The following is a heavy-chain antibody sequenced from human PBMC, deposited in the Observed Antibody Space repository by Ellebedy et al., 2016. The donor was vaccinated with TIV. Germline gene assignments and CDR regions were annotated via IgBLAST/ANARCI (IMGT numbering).Heavy chain of an antibody. V-gene: IGHV3-53*01. J-gene: IGHJ4*02. CDR1: GFTANNNY. Sequence: PGGSLRLSCAASGFTANNNYMRWFRQAPGKGLEWVSLIYGGGDRYYADSVKGRFTISRDNSNNTVYLQMNSLRVEDTAVYYCARDRHCVGGRCYSVWGQGTLVTVSS. CDR3: ARDRHCVGGRCYSV. D-gene: IGHD2-15*01. CDR2: IYGGGDR.